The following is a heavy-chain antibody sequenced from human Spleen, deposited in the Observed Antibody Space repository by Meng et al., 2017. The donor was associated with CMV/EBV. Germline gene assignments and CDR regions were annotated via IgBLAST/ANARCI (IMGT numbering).Heavy chain of an antibody. J-gene: IGHJ4*02. CDR2: ISYDGSNK. CDR3: ARDLDYDILTGYLDY. D-gene: IGHD3-9*01. CDR1: GFTFSSYA. V-gene: IGHV3-30-3*01. Sequence: QVQLVESGXGVVQPGRSXRLSCAASGFTFSSYAMHWVRQAPGKGLEWVAVISYDGSNKYYADSVKGRSTISRDNSKNTLYLQMNSLRAEDTAVYYCARDLDYDILTGYLDYWGQGTLVTVSS.